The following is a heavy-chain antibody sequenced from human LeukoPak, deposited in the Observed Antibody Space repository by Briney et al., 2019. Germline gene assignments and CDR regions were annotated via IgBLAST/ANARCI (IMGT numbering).Heavy chain of an antibody. Sequence: PGGSLRLSCVASGFTFTDYWMSWVRQAPGKGLEWVANIKQDGSEKYYVDSVKGRFTISRDNAKNSLYLQMNSLRAEDTAVYYCARKNGLDYWGQGTLVTVSS. CDR3: ARKNGLDY. CDR2: IKQDGSEK. J-gene: IGHJ4*02. V-gene: IGHV3-7*01. CDR1: GFTFTDYW.